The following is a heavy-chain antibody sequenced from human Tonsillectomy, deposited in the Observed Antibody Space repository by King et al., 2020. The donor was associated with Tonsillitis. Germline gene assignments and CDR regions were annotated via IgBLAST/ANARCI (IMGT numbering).Heavy chain of an antibody. V-gene: IGHV4-59*01. CDR1: GGSISTYF. CDR2: IFYSWST. CDR3: ASPYPVLKY. D-gene: IGHD3-9*01. J-gene: IGHJ4*02. Sequence: HVQLQESGPGLVKPSETLSLTCSVSGGSISTYFWTWIRQPPGKGLEWIGYIFYSWSTNYNPSLKSRVTISVDTSKNQFSLKLSSVTAADTAVYYCASPYPVLKYWGQGTLVTVSS.